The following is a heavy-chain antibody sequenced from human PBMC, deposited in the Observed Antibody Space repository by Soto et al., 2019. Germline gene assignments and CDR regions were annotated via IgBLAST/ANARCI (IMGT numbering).Heavy chain of an antibody. J-gene: IGHJ4*02. CDR3: AQSEGSSCLCDN. CDR2: IYWDGDK. CDR1: GFSLSSPGMN. Sequence: QVTLKESGPTLVKPTQTLTLTCTFSGFSLSSPGMNVGWIRQSPGKALEWLGMIYWDGDKRYNPSLKSRLTITKDATKNQAVLTMTNMHPADAGTYFCAQSEGSSCLCDNRGQGTLVTVSS. V-gene: IGHV2-5*02. D-gene: IGHD6-13*01.